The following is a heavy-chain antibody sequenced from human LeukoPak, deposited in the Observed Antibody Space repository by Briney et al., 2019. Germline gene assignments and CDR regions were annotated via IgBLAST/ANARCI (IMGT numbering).Heavy chain of an antibody. CDR1: AYTFTSYY. V-gene: IGHV1-46*01. D-gene: IGHD6-13*01. CDR2: INPSGGST. J-gene: IGHJ6*03. Sequence: ASVTVSFTASAYTFTSYYIHWVRQAHGQGLERMGIINPSGGSTSYAQKFQGRVTMTRDMSTSTVYMELSSLRSEDTAVYCCARETAAAGTYCYYYMDVWGKGTTVTVSS. CDR3: ARETAAAGTYCYYYMDV.